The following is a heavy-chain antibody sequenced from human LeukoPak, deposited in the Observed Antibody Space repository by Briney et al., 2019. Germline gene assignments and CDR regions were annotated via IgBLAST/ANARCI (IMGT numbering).Heavy chain of an antibody. J-gene: IGHJ5*02. V-gene: IGHV4-39*01. D-gene: IGHD2-21*02. CDR3: ARQVSRYCGGDCYSGWFDP. Sequence: KPSETLSLTCTVSGGSISSSSYYWGWIRQPPGKGLEWSGSIYYSGSTYYNPSLKSRVTISVDTSKNQFSLKLSSVTAADTAVYYCARQVSRYCGGDCYSGWFDPWGQGTLVTVSS. CDR2: IYYSGST. CDR1: GGSISSSSYY.